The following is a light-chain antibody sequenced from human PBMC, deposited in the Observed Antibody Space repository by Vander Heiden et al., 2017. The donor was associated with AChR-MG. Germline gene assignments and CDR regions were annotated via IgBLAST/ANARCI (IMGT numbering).Light chain of an antibody. CDR1: SSNIGSNT. Sequence: QSVLTQPPPASGTPGQRVTISCSGSSSNIGSNTVNWYQQLPGTAPKLLIYSNNQRPSGVPDRFSGSQSGTAASLAISELQSEDEADYYCAAWDDSLNGNWVFGGGTKLTVL. J-gene: IGLJ3*02. CDR3: AAWDDSLNGNWV. V-gene: IGLV1-44*01. CDR2: SNN.